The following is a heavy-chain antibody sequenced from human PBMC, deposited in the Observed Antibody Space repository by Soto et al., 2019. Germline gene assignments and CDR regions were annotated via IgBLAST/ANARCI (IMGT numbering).Heavy chain of an antibody. D-gene: IGHD6-13*01. J-gene: IGHJ4*02. Sequence: ETLSLTCTVSGGSISSYYWSWIRQPPGKGLEWIGYIYYSGSTNYNPSLKSRVTISVDTSKNQFSLKLSSVTAADTAVYYCARRSTGYSSTWYRYWGQGTLVTVSS. CDR3: ARRSTGYSSTWYRY. V-gene: IGHV4-59*08. CDR1: GGSISSYY. CDR2: IYYSGST.